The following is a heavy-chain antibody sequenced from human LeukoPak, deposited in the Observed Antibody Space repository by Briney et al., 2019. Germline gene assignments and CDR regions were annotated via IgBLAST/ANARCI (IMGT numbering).Heavy chain of an antibody. CDR3: ATVNYLGFGWFDP. D-gene: IGHD1-7*01. V-gene: IGHV1-24*01. J-gene: IGHJ5*02. Sequence: ASMKVSCKVSGYTLTELSMHWVRQAPGKGLEWMGGFDPEDGETIYAQKFQGRVTMTEDTSTDTAYMELSSLRSEDTAVYYCATVNYLGFGWFDPWGQGTLVTVSS. CDR1: GYTLTELS. CDR2: FDPEDGET.